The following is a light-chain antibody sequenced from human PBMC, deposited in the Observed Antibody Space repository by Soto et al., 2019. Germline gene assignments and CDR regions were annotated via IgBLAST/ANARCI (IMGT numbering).Light chain of an antibody. CDR3: ETWDSNTRV. CDR2: LEDSGGY. Sequence: QPVLTQSSSASASLGSSVKLTCTLSSGHSSYIIAWHQQQPGKAPRYLMKLEDSGGYNKGSGVPDRFSGSNSGADRYLTISNLQFEDEADYYCETWDSNTRVFGGGTKLTVL. V-gene: IGLV4-60*02. J-gene: IGLJ3*02. CDR1: SGHSSYI.